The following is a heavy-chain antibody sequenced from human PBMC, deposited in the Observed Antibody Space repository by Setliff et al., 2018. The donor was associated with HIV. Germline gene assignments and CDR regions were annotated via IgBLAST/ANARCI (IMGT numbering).Heavy chain of an antibody. CDR3: ATGGDSSSWYWGRWFDP. CDR1: GASLSGDY. D-gene: IGHD6-13*01. J-gene: IGHJ5*02. Sequence: SETLSLTCAVYGASLSGDYWSWIRQPPGKGLEWIGEITHSRRTNYNPSLQNRVTISVDTSKNQFSLRLNSVTAADTAVYYCATGGDSSSWYWGRWFDPWGQGTLVTVSS. CDR2: ITHSRRT. V-gene: IGHV4-34*01.